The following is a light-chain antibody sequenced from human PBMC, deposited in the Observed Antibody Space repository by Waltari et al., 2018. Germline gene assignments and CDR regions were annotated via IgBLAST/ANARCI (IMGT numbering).Light chain of an antibody. J-gene: IGKJ4*01. Sequence: DIQMTQSPSSLSASLGDSVTITCQASQDISNNLNWYQQKPGKAPKLLISYASTLERGVPLRCSGSGSGTSFTFIISSLQPEDIAIYFCQQYDDFPLTFGGGTKIEIK. CDR1: QDISNN. CDR3: QQYDDFPLT. V-gene: IGKV1-33*01. CDR2: YAS.